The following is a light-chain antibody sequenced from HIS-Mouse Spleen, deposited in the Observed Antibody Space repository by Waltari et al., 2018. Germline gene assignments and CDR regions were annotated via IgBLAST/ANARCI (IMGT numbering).Light chain of an antibody. CDR2: GKN. Sequence: SSELTQDPAVSVALGQTVRITCQGDSLRSYYASWYQQKPGQAPVLVIYGKNNRPSGIPDRFPGSSSGNTASLTITGAQAEAEADYYCNSRDSSGNHLGVFGGGTKLTVL. CDR1: SLRSYY. CDR3: NSRDSSGNHLGV. J-gene: IGLJ3*02. V-gene: IGLV3-19*01.